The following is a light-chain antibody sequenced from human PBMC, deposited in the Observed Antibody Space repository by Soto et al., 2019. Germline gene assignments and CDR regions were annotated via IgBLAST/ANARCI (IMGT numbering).Light chain of an antibody. CDR3: QHYDTLPVT. V-gene: IGKV1-33*01. J-gene: IGKJ3*01. CDR1: LGINNY. CDR2: EAS. Sequence: DIQMTQSPSSRSASVGERVTITCRGSLGINNYLNWYQQKPGKAPNLLICEASNLQKGVPSRFSRSASGTHFTLIIKILQPEDIGIYYRQHYDTLPVTFGPGTKVEI.